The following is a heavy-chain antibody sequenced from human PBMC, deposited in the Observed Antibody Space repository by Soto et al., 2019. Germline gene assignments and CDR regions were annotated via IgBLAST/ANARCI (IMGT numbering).Heavy chain of an antibody. J-gene: IGHJ6*02. CDR2: IIPIFGTA. D-gene: IGHD6-13*01. Sequence: QVQLVQSGAEVKKPGSSVKVSCKASGGTFSSYAISWVRQAPGQGLEWMGGIIPIFGTANYAQKFQGRVTITADESTSTAYMELRTLRSEYTPVYYCARHVAAAGYYYGMDVWGQGTTVTVSS. V-gene: IGHV1-69*12. CDR1: GGTFSSYA. CDR3: ARHVAAAGYYYGMDV.